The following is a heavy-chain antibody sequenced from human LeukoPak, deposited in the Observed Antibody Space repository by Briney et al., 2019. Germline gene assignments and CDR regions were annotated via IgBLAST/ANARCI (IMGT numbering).Heavy chain of an antibody. CDR1: GGSISSYY. CDR3: ATGTRSHHDAFDI. V-gene: IGHV4-59*12. J-gene: IGHJ3*02. Sequence: SETLSLTCTVSGGSISSYYWSWIRQPPGKGLEWIGYIYYSGSTNYNPSLKSRVTISVDTSKNQFSLKLSSVTAADTAVYYCATGTRSHHDAFDIWGQGTMVTVSS. CDR2: IYYSGST.